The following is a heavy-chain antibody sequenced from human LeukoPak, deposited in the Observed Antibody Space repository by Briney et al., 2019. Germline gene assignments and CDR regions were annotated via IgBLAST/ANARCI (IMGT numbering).Heavy chain of an antibody. CDR3: ARRYTVSDAFDI. D-gene: IGHD5-18*01. Sequence: GSLRLSCAASGFTFSSYGMSWVRQPPGKGLEWIGSIYYSGSTDYNPSLKSRVTISLDTSRTQFSVKLTSVTAADTAVYYCARRYTVSDAFDIWGQGTMVTVSS. J-gene: IGHJ3*02. CDR1: GFTFSSYG. V-gene: IGHV4-39*01. CDR2: IYYSGST.